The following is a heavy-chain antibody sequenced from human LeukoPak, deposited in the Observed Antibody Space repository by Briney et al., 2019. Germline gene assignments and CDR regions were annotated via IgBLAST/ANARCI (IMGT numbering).Heavy chain of an antibody. Sequence: SETLSLTCTVSGDSISRYYWSCIRQPPGKGLEWLGYIYYSGSTNYNPSLESRVTMSVDTSKNQFSLTLSSVTAADTAVYYCARDRGPDCSGGRCWDYWGQGNLVTVSS. D-gene: IGHD2-15*01. CDR3: ARDRGPDCSGGRCWDY. CDR2: IYYSGST. CDR1: GDSISRYY. V-gene: IGHV4-59*01. J-gene: IGHJ4*02.